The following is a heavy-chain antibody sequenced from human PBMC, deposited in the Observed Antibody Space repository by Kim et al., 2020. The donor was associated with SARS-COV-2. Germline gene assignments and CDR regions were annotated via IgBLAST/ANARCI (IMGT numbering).Heavy chain of an antibody. CDR1: GFTFSSYG. CDR3: ARERDNWTGYYEDGMDV. J-gene: IGHJ6*02. Sequence: GGSLRLSCAASGFTFSSYGMHWVRQAPGKGLEWVAVIWYDGSNKYYADSVKGRFTISRDNSKNTLYLQMNSLRAEETAVYYCARERDNWTGYYEDGMDVWGQGTTVTVSS. D-gene: IGHD3-9*01. CDR2: IWYDGSNK. V-gene: IGHV3-33*08.